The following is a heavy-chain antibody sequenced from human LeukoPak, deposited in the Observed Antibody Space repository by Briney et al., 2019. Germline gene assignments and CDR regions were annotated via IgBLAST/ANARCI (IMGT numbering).Heavy chain of an antibody. D-gene: IGHD4-23*01. J-gene: IGHJ4*02. V-gene: IGHV5-10-1*01. Sequence: GESLKISCKGSGYSFTSYWISWVRQMPGKGLEWTGRIDPSDSYTNYSPSFQGHVTISADKSISTAYLQWSSLKASDTAMYYCARHQEGSNSLDYWGQGTLVTVSS. CDR3: ARHQEGSNSLDY. CDR2: IDPSDSYT. CDR1: GYSFTSYW.